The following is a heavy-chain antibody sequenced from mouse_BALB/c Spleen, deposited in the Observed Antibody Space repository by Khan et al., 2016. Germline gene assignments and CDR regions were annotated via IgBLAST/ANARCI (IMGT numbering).Heavy chain of an antibody. V-gene: IGHV3-2*02. CDR2: ISYSGST. CDR1: GYSITSDYA. D-gene: IGHD4-1*01. Sequence: VQLKESGPGLVKPSQSLSLTCTVTGYSITSDYAWNWIRQFPGNKLEWMGYISYSGSTSYNPSLKSRISITRDTSKNQFFLQLHSVTTEDTATYYCARSGPFYFDYWGQGTTLTVSS. CDR3: ARSGPFYFDY. J-gene: IGHJ2*01.